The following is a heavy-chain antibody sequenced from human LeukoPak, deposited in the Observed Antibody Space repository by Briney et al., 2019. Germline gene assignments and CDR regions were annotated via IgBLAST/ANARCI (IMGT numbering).Heavy chain of an antibody. D-gene: IGHD3-10*01. CDR3: ARAYYYGSGSYGLDY. CDR1: GFTFSSYA. CDR2: IYSSGST. Sequence: LRLSCAASGFTFSSYAMSWIRQPPGKGLEWIGYIYSSGSTNYNPSLKSRLTISVDASKNQFSLKLTSVTAADTAVYYCARAYYYGSGSYGLDYWGQGTLVTVSS. V-gene: IGHV4-59*01. J-gene: IGHJ4*02.